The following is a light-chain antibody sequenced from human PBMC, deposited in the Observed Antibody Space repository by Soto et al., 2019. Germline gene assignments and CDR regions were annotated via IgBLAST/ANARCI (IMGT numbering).Light chain of an antibody. V-gene: IGKV3-15*01. Sequence: QSTANPSVAPGEHAHHSFRASQNVISSLAGYQQKPGQAPRLLIYGASTRATGIPARCSGSGSWTEFTLTISSLQSEDFAVYYCQQYNNWYPWTFGQGTKVAI. CDR1: QNVISS. CDR2: GAS. J-gene: IGKJ1*01. CDR3: QQYNNWYPWT.